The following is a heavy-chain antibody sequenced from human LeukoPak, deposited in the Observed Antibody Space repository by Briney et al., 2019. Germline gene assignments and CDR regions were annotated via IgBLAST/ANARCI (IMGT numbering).Heavy chain of an antibody. CDR2: IYYTGTT. D-gene: IGHD6-13*01. V-gene: IGHV4-39*07. J-gene: IGHJ4*02. Sequence: SETLSLTCTVSSGSISSSSYYWAWIRQPPGKGLQWIGSIYYTGTTYYDPSLKTRVTISKGTSKNQFSLKLSSVTAADTAVYYCARETQLARSWYGYYFDYWARGPWSPSPQ. CDR3: ARETQLARSWYGYYFDY. CDR1: SGSISSSSYY.